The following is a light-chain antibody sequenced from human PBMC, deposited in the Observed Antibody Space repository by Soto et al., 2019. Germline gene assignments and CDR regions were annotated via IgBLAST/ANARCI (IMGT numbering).Light chain of an antibody. Sequence: QSVLTQPASVSGSPGQSITISCTGTSSDVGSYNLVSWYQQHPGKAPKLMIYEVSKRPPGVSNRFSGSKSGNTASLTISGLQAEDEADYYCCSYAGSSTSFGTGTKVPVL. CDR3: CSYAGSSTS. V-gene: IGLV2-23*02. CDR2: EVS. CDR1: SSDVGSYNL. J-gene: IGLJ1*01.